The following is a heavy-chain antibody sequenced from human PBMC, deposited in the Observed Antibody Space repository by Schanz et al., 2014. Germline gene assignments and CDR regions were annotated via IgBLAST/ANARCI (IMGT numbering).Heavy chain of an antibody. D-gene: IGHD7-27*01. Sequence: QVQLVQSGSELTRPGASVKVSCKASGYNFTTYPMNWVRQAPGQGLEWMGWINTNTGNPTYAQGFTGRFVFSLDTSVSTAYLQISFLKADDTAVFFCARGEANWGQYWGQGTLVTVSS. J-gene: IGHJ4*02. V-gene: IGHV7-4-1*02. CDR2: INTNTGNP. CDR1: GYNFTTYP. CDR3: ARGEANWGQY.